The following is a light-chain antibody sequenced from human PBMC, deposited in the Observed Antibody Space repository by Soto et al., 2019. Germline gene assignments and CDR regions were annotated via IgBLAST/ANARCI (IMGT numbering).Light chain of an antibody. CDR3: QQYYSYPYT. Sequence: AIRMTQSPSSFSASTGDRVTITCRASQSISSYLAWYQQKPEKAPKLLIYAASTLQSGVPSRFSGSGSGTEFTLTIGCLQSEDFATYYCQQYYSYPYTFGQGTKLEIK. CDR1: QSISSY. J-gene: IGKJ2*01. V-gene: IGKV1-8*01. CDR2: AAS.